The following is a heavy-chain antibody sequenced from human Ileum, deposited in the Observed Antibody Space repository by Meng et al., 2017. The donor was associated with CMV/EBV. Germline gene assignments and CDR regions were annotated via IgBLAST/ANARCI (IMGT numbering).Heavy chain of an antibody. Sequence: TFGSYAMSWVRQAPGKGLEWVSVIYSGGSSTYYADSVKGRFTISRDNSKNTLYLQMNSLRAEDTAVYYCAKDPYYYGSGSYWRWYDYWGQGTLVTVSS. CDR3: AKDPYYYGSGSYWRWYDY. J-gene: IGHJ4*02. V-gene: IGHV3-23*03. D-gene: IGHD3-10*01. CDR1: TFGSYA. CDR2: IYSGGSST.